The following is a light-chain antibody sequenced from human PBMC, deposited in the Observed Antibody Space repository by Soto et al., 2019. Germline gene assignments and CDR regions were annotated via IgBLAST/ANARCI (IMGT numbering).Light chain of an antibody. J-gene: IGLJ2*01. Sequence: QSALTQPRSVSGSPGQSVTIPCTGTSSDVGDYNYVSWYQQHPGKAPKLMIYEVSRRPSGVPDRFSGSKSGNTASLTVSGLQAEDEADYYCSSNAGSNNLVFGGGTKLTVL. CDR1: SSDVGDYNY. CDR3: SSNAGSNNLV. CDR2: EVS. V-gene: IGLV2-8*01.